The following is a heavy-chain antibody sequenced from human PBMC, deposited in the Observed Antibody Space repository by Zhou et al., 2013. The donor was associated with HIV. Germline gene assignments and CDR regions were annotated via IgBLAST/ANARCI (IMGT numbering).Heavy chain of an antibody. CDR2: ISSSSSYL. Sequence: EVQLVESGGGLVKPGGSLRLSCGASGFTFSSYSMNWVRQAPGKGLEWVSSISSSSSYLYYADSVKGRFTISRDNAENSLYLQMSSLRAEDTAVYYCARESGXYSAVDIVGPRDNGHHLF. CDR3: ARESGXYSAVDI. CDR1: GFTFSSYS. J-gene: IGHJ3*02. D-gene: IGHD3-10*01. V-gene: IGHV3-21*03.